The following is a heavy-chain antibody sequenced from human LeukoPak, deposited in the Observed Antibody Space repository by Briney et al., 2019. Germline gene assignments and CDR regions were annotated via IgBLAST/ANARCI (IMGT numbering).Heavy chain of an antibody. CDR1: GVSVTSYY. D-gene: IGHD1-26*01. J-gene: IGHJ6*02. V-gene: IGHV4-59*08. CDR2: IYYSGST. Sequence: SETLSLTCTVSGVSVTSYYWSWIRQPPGKGLEWIGYIYYSGSTNYNPSLKSRVTMSVDTSKNQFSLKLSSVTAADTAVYYCARERVSSGSGYGMDVWGQGTTVTVSS. CDR3: ARERVSSGSGYGMDV.